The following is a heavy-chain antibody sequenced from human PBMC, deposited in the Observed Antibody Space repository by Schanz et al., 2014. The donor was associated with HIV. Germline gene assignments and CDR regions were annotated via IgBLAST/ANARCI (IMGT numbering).Heavy chain of an antibody. CDR1: GFTFSKYG. D-gene: IGHD3-16*01. Sequence: QVQLVESGGGVVQPGRSPTLSCAASGFTFSKYGMHWVRQAPGKGLEWVAVISYDGSNKYYGDSSKGRFTISRDNSKNTLYLQMNSLRPEDTAVYYCAKDAGGAMDVWGQGTTVTVSS. V-gene: IGHV3-30*18. CDR2: ISYDGSNK. J-gene: IGHJ6*02. CDR3: AKDAGGAMDV.